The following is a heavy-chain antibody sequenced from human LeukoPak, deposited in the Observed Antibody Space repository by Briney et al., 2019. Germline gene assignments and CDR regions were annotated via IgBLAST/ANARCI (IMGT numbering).Heavy chain of an antibody. D-gene: IGHD3-22*01. CDR1: GGSISGSSYY. CDR2: IYYSGST. J-gene: IGHJ4*02. Sequence: SETLSLTCTVSGGSISGSSYYWGWIRQPPGKGLEWIGSIYYSGSTYYNPSLKSRVTISVDTSKNQFSLKLSSVTAADTAVYYCARRGYYDSSGYWSPFFDYWGQGTLVTVSS. CDR3: ARRGYYDSSGYWSPFFDY. V-gene: IGHV4-39*01.